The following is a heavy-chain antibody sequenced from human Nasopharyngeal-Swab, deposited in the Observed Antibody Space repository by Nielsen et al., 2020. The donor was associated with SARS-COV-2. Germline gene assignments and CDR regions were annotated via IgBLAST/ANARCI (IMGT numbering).Heavy chain of an antibody. D-gene: IGHD5-12*01. Sequence: ASVKVSCKASGYTFTSYYMHWVRQAPGQGLEWMGIINPSGGSTSYAQKFQGRVTMTRDTSTSTAYMELRSLRSDDTAVYYCARGPEPYYSGYDSYYMDVWGKGTTVTVSS. CDR1: GYTFTSYY. V-gene: IGHV1-46*01. J-gene: IGHJ6*03. CDR3: ARGPEPYYSGYDSYYMDV. CDR2: INPSGGST.